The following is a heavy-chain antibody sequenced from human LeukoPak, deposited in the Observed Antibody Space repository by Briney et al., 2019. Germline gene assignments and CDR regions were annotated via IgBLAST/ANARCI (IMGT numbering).Heavy chain of an antibody. CDR1: GGSISPHY. CDR3: ARLSDSDSSGYYWGFEY. Sequence: SETLSLTCTVSGGSISPHYWSWMRQPPGKGLECIGYIYYSGSTNYNPSLKSRVTISVDMSKNQFSLKLSSVTAADTAVYYCARLSDSDSSGYYWGFEYWGQGTLVTVPS. CDR2: IYYSGST. J-gene: IGHJ4*02. D-gene: IGHD3-22*01. V-gene: IGHV4-59*08.